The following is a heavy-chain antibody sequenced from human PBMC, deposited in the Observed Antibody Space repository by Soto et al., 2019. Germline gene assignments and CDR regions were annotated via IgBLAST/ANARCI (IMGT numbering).Heavy chain of an antibody. CDR1: GFTFTNYW. J-gene: IGHJ3*01. Sequence: QAGGSLRLSCAASGFTFTNYWMQWVRQAPGKGLVWVSRINSDGSSTSHADSVKGRFTISRDNAKNTLYLQMSSLRAEDTAVYYCARPQYLPDDVFDVWGQGTVVTASS. CDR2: INSDGSST. V-gene: IGHV3-74*01. D-gene: IGHD2-2*01. CDR3: ARPQYLPDDVFDV.